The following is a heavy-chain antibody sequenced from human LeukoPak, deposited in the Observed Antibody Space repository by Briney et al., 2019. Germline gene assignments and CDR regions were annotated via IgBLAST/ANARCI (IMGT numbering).Heavy chain of an antibody. CDR1: GGSLSGYY. Sequence: PSETLSLTCGVYGGSLSGYYWSWIRQPPEKGLEWIGEINHSGSTNYNPSLKSRVTISVDTSKNQFSLKLSSVTAADTAVYYCARLNWGVGFDPWGQGTLVTVSS. J-gene: IGHJ5*02. D-gene: IGHD7-27*01. CDR3: ARLNWGVGFDP. V-gene: IGHV4-34*01. CDR2: INHSGST.